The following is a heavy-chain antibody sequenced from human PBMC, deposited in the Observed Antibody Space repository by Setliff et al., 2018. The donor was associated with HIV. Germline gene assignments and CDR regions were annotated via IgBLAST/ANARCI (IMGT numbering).Heavy chain of an antibody. V-gene: IGHV4-59*08. Sequence: SETLSLTCAVYGGSFSGYYWSWIRQPPGKGLEWIGYIYYSGSTNYNPSLKSRVTISVDTSKNQFSLKLRSVTAADTAVYYCARFSTVVTAGAFDIWGQGTMVTVSS. J-gene: IGHJ3*02. CDR1: GGSFSGYY. CDR2: IYYSGST. CDR3: ARFSTVVTAGAFDI. D-gene: IGHD2-15*01.